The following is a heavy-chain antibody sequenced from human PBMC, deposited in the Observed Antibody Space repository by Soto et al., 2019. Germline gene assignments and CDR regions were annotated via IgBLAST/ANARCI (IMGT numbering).Heavy chain of an antibody. CDR3: AAPSGTTGYYYYGMDV. CDR1: GFTFTSSA. D-gene: IGHD1-26*01. CDR2: IVVGSGNT. Sequence: SVKVSCKASGFTFTSSAVQWVRQARGQRLEWIGWIVVGSGNTNYAQKFRERVTITRDMSTSTAYMELSSLRSEDTAVYYCAAPSGTTGYYYYGMDVWGQGTTVTVSS. V-gene: IGHV1-58*01. J-gene: IGHJ6*02.